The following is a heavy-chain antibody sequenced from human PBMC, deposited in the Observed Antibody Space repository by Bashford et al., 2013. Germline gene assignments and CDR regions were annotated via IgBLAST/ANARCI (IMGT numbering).Heavy chain of an antibody. V-gene: IGHV3-23*01. Sequence: VRQAPGKGLEWVSAITGSGGSTYYADSVKGRFTISRDNSKNTLYLQINNLRADDTAVYYCARGRSTNTPHDYWGQGTLVTVSS. D-gene: IGHD2-2*01. J-gene: IGHJ4*02. CDR3: ARGRSTNTPHDY. CDR2: ITGSGGST.